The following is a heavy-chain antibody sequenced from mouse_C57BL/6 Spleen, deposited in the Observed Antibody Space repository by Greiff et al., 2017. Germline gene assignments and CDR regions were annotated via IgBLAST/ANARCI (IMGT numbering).Heavy chain of an antibody. J-gene: IGHJ2*01. CDR1: GYTFTDYE. CDR2: IDPETGGT. V-gene: IGHV1-15*01. CDR3: TGLLQDFDY. Sequence: VQLQQSGAELVRPGASVTLSCKASGYTFTDYEMHWVKQTPVHGLEWIGAIDPETGGTAYNQKFKGKAILTAYKSSSTAYMELRSLTSEDSAVYYCTGLLQDFDYWGQGTTLTVSS. D-gene: IGHD2-3*01.